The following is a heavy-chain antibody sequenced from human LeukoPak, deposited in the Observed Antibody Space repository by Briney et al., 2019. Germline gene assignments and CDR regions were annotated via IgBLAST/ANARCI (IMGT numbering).Heavy chain of an antibody. CDR2: ISSSSSYI. D-gene: IGHD2-2*01. J-gene: IGHJ4*02. Sequence: GGSLRLSCAASGFTLSSYSMNWVRQAPGKGLEWVSSISSSSSYIYYADSVKGRFTISRDNAKNSLYLQMNSLRAEDTAVYYCARGRSSTSFFIDYWGREPWSPSPQ. V-gene: IGHV3-21*01. CDR1: GFTLSSYS. CDR3: ARGRSSTSFFIDY.